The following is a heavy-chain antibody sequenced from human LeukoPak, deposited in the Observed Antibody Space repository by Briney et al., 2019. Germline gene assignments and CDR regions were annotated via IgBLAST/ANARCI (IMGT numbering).Heavy chain of an antibody. CDR1: GYTFTGYY. V-gene: IGHV1-2*06. Sequence: ASVKVSCKASGYTFTGYYMHWVRQAPGQGLEWMGRINPNSGGTNYAQKFQGRVTMTRDTSISTAYMELSRLRSDDTAVYYCARDIYDSSGQDLGYWGQGTLVTVSS. CDR3: ARDIYDSSGQDLGY. J-gene: IGHJ4*02. CDR2: INPNSGGT. D-gene: IGHD3-22*01.